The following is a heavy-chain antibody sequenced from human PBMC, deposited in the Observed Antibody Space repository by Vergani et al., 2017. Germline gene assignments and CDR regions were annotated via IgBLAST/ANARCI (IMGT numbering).Heavy chain of an antibody. D-gene: IGHD6-13*01. CDR2: FDPEDGET. V-gene: IGHV1-24*01. Sequence: QVQLVQSGAEVKKPGSSVKVSCKASGGTFSSYAISWVRQAPGQGLEWMGGFDPEDGETIYAQKFQGRVTMTEDTSTDTAYMELSSLRSEDTAVYYCAIRPLEIAAAGTACDYWGQGTLVTVSS. CDR1: GGTFSSYA. J-gene: IGHJ4*02. CDR3: AIRPLEIAAAGTACDY.